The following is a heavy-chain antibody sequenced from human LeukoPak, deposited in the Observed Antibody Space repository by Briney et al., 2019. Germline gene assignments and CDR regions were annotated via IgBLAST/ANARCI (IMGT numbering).Heavy chain of an antibody. D-gene: IGHD6-6*01. CDR3: VRSLTAREYFQH. V-gene: IGHV3-30*02. J-gene: IGHJ1*01. CDR2: IHSEGNNK. Sequence: GGSLRLSCAAAGFTFSTSGMGWVRQAPGKGLEWVTFIHSEGNNKQYADSVKGRFTISRDNSKNSLSLQMNSLRTEDTAVYYCVRSLTAREYFQHWGQGTLVTVSS. CDR1: GFTFSTSG.